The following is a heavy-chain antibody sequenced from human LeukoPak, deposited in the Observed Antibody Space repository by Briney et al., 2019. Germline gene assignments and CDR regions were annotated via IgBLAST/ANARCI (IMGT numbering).Heavy chain of an antibody. J-gene: IGHJ4*02. CDR2: IILIFGTA. V-gene: IGHV1-69*13. Sequence: SVKVSCKASRGTFSSYAISWVRQAPGQGLEWMGGIILIFGTANYAQKFQGRVTITADESTSTAYMELSSLRSEDTAVYYCARDPDSGSPFDLDYWGQGTLVTVSS. CDR3: ARDPDSGSPFDLDY. D-gene: IGHD1-26*01. CDR1: RGTFSSYA.